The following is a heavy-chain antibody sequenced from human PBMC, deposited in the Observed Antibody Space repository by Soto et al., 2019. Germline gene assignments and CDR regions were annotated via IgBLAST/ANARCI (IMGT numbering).Heavy chain of an antibody. CDR1: GGTFSGYY. CDR2: INHSGST. CDR3: ERGDVDTAKDY. D-gene: IGHD5-18*01. Sequence: SETLSLTCAVYGGTFSGYYWSCIRQPPGKGLEWIVEINHSGSTNYNPSLKSRVTISVDKSKNQFSLKLSSVTAADTDVYYCERGDVDTAKDYWGQGTLVTVS. V-gene: IGHV4-34*01. J-gene: IGHJ4*02.